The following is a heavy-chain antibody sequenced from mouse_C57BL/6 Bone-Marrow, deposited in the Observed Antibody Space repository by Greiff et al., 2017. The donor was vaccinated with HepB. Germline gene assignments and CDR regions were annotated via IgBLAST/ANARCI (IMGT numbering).Heavy chain of an antibody. CDR2: INPNNGGT. V-gene: IGHV1-18*01. CDR1: GYTFTDYN. J-gene: IGHJ1*03. D-gene: IGHD2-4*01. Sequence: EVQLQQSGPELVKPGASVKIPCKASGYTFTDYNMDWVKQSHGKSLEWIGDINPNNGGTIYNQKFKGKATLTVDKSSSTAYMELRSLTSEDTAVYDWARERIYYDDGVSRRYFDVWGTGTTVTVAS. CDR3: ARERIYYDDGVSRRYFDV.